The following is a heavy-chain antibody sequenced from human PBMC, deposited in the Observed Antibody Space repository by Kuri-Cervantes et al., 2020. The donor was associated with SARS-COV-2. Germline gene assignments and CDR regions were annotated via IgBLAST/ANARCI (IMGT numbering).Heavy chain of an antibody. J-gene: IGHJ3*02. CDR3: ARVGSTMVRGVIMRVADAFDI. D-gene: IGHD3-10*01. V-gene: IGHV3-21*01. Sequence: GESPKISCAASGFTFRSYSMNWVRQAPGKGLEWVSSISSSSSYVYYADSVKGRFTISRDNAKNSLYLQMNSLRAEDTAVYYCARVGSTMVRGVIMRVADAFDIWGQGTMVTVSS. CDR1: GFTFRSYS. CDR2: ISSSSSYV.